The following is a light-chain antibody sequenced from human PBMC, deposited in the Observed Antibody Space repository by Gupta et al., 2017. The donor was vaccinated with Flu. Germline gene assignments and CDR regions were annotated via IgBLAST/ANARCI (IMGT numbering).Light chain of an antibody. Sequence: TVGSGINVETYSLFCYQQQPGSPPQYRPRYKLVSDKAQGSGGPSRFSGSKDGSGNAGILLISGLQSEDEADYYCMIWDSGAWVFGGGTKLTVL. CDR2: YKLVSDK. V-gene: IGLV5-45*01. CDR3: MIWDSGAWV. J-gene: IGLJ3*02. CDR1: SGINVETYS.